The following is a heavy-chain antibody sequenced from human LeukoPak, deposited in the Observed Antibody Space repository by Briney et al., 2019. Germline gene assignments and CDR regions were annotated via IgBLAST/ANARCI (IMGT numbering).Heavy chain of an antibody. CDR1: GGSISSGSYY. J-gene: IGHJ4*02. D-gene: IGHD5-24*01. V-gene: IGHV4-39*01. Sequence: SQTLSLTCTVSGGSISSGSYYWSWIRQPPGKGLEWIGSIYYSGSTYYNPSLKSRVTISVDTSRNHFSLRLSSVTAADTAVYYCARHEEEDGYNAKTPDYWGQGTLVTVSS. CDR3: ARHEEEDGYNAKTPDY. CDR2: IYYSGST.